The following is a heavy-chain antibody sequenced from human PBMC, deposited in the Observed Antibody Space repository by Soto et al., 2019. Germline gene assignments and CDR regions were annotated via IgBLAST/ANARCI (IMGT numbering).Heavy chain of an antibody. J-gene: IGHJ6*02. V-gene: IGHV4-39*01. CDR1: GGSISSKSYS. D-gene: IGHD2-15*01. CDR3: AKLAGYCSGNGWHGHYAMDV. CDR2: FYYTENT. Sequence: QLQLQESGPGLLKPSETLSLTCSVSGGSISSKSYSWGWIRQPPGKGLEWIGTFYYTENTYYNPSLKSRVTTSVDTSKDQFSLKRGSVTAADTAVYYCAKLAGYCSGNGWHGHYAMDVWGQGTTVTVSS.